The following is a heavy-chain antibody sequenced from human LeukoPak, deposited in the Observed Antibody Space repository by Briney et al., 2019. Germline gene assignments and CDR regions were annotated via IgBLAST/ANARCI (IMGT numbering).Heavy chain of an antibody. D-gene: IGHD3-10*01. V-gene: IGHV3-48*01. CDR3: ARDVPRTSGP. CDR2: ITASGTAM. CDR1: GFTFSSYS. J-gene: IGHJ5*02. Sequence: GGSLRLSCAASGFTFSSYSMNWVRQAPGKGLEWVSHITASGTAMFYADSVKGRFTISRDNAKNSLYLQMNSLRAEDTAVYYCARDVPRTSGPWGQGTLVTVSS.